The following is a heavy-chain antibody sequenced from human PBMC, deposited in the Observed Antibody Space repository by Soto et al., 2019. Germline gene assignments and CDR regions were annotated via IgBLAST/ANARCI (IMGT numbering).Heavy chain of an antibody. CDR2: ISYDGSNK. Sequence: QVQLVESGGGVVQPGRSLRLSCAASGFTFSSYAMHWVRQAPGKGLAWVAVISYDGSNKYYADSVKGRFTISRDNSKNTLYLQMNSRRAEDTAVYYCARTGGIQLWGRYMDVWGQGTTVTVSS. CDR1: GFTFSSYA. J-gene: IGHJ6*02. CDR3: ARTGGIQLWGRYMDV. D-gene: IGHD5-18*01. V-gene: IGHV3-30-3*01.